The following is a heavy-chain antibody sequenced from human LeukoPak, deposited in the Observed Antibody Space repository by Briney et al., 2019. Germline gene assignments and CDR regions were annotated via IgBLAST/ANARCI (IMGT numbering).Heavy chain of an antibody. Sequence: GASVKVSCKASGYTFTSYYMHWVRQAPGQGLEWMGIINLSGGSTSYAQKFQGRVTMTRDTSTSTVYMELSSLRSEDTAVYYCARDQAPYYDFWSGYLSDAFDIWGQGTMVTVSS. CDR2: INLSGGST. J-gene: IGHJ3*02. CDR1: GYTFTSYY. CDR3: ARDQAPYYDFWSGYLSDAFDI. V-gene: IGHV1-46*01. D-gene: IGHD3-3*01.